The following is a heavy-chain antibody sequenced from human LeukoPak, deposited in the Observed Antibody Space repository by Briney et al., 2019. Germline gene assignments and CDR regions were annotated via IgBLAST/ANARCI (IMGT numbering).Heavy chain of an antibody. J-gene: IGHJ4*02. Sequence: PGGSLRLSCAASGFTFSSYGMHWVRQAPGKGLEWVAVISYDGSKKYYADSVKGRFTISRDNSKNTLYLQMNSLRAEDTAVYYCAKSGGRSGEYYFDYWGQGTLVTVSS. CDR1: GFTFSSYG. V-gene: IGHV3-30*18. D-gene: IGHD3-10*01. CDR2: ISYDGSKK. CDR3: AKSGGRSGEYYFDY.